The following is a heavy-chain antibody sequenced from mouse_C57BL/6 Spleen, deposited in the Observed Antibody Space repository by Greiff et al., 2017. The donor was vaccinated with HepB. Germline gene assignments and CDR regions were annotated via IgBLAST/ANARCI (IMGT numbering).Heavy chain of an antibody. Sequence: EVKLMESGGGLVKPGGSLKLSCAASGFTFSDYGMHWVRQAPEKGLEWVAYISSGSSTIYYADTVKGRFTISRDNAKNTLFLQMTRLRSEDTAMYYCARGTTVVYWYFDVWGTGTTVTVSS. D-gene: IGHD1-1*01. CDR2: ISSGSSTI. J-gene: IGHJ1*03. CDR1: GFTFSDYG. CDR3: ARGTTVVYWYFDV. V-gene: IGHV5-17*01.